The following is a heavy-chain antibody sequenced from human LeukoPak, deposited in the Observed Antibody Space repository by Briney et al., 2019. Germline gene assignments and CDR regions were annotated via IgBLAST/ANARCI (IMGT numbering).Heavy chain of an antibody. CDR3: VRDALEWLLSDY. J-gene: IGHJ4*02. CDR1: GGTFSSYA. D-gene: IGHD3-3*01. CDR2: IIPIFGTA. V-gene: IGHV1-69*05. Sequence: ASVKVSCKASGGTFSSYAISWVRQAPGQGLEWMGRIIPIFGTANYAQKFQGRVTITTDESTSTVYMELSSLRSEDTAVYYCVRDALEWLLSDYWGQGTLVTVSS.